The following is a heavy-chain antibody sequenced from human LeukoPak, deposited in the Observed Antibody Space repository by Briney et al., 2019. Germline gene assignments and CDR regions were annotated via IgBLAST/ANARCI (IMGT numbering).Heavy chain of an antibody. CDR1: GFTFSSYA. CDR2: ISGSGGST. Sequence: PGGSLRLSCAASGFTFSSYAMSWVRQAPGKGMEWVSAISGSGGSTYYADSVKGRFTISRDNSKNTLYLQMNSLRAEDTAVYYCAKDRVAAAGSATGGNWGQGTLVTVSS. V-gene: IGHV3-23*01. D-gene: IGHD6-13*01. J-gene: IGHJ4*02. CDR3: AKDRVAAAGSATGGN.